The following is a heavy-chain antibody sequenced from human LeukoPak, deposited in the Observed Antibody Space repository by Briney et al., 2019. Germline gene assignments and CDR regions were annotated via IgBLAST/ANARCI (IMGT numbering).Heavy chain of an antibody. CDR1: GGSLSGYY. D-gene: IGHD2-2*01. J-gene: IGHJ6*02. CDR3: ACSSTNYYYYGMDV. CDR2: INHSGST. Sequence: PSETLSLTCAVYGGSLSGYYWSWLRQPPGKGLEWIGEINHSGSTNYNPSLKSRVTISVDTSKNQFSLKLSSVTAADTAVYYCACSSTNYYYYGMDVWGQGTTVTVSS. V-gene: IGHV4-34*01.